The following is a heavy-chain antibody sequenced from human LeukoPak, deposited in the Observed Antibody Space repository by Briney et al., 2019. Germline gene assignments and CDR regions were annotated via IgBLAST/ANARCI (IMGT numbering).Heavy chain of an antibody. D-gene: IGHD2-15*01. CDR2: INTNTGNP. Sequence: ASVKVSCKASGYTFTSYAMNWVRQAPGQGLEWMGWINTNTGNPTYAQGFTGRFVFSLDTSVSTAYLQVSSLKAEDTAVYYCARVCCSGGSCYSDYFDYWGQGTLVTVSS. J-gene: IGHJ4*02. CDR1: GYTFTSYA. V-gene: IGHV7-4-1*02. CDR3: ARVCCSGGSCYSDYFDY.